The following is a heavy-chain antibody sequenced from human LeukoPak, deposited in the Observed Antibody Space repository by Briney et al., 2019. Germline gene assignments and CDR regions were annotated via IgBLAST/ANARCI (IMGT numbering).Heavy chain of an antibody. J-gene: IGHJ4*02. CDR1: KFTFSSYA. V-gene: IGHV3-23*01. CDR3: AKDRYLSVPIVVVLDS. CDR2: ISGSGGNT. D-gene: IGHD3-22*01. Sequence: GGSLRLSCAASKFTFSSYAMSWVRQAPGKGLEWVSGISGSGGNTYYADSVKGRFTISRDNSKNTLYLQMDSLRAEDTAVYYCAKDRYLSVPIVVVLDSWGQGTLVTVSS.